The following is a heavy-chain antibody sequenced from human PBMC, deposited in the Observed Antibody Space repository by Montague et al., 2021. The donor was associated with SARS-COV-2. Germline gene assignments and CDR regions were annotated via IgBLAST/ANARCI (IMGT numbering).Heavy chain of an antibody. Sequence: SETLSLTCAVYGGSFSGYYWNWIRQPPGKGLEWTGEINHSGSTNYNPSLKSRVTISVDTSKNQFSLKLSSVTAADTAVYYCVVVPLGPRGRGFDYWGQGTLATVSS. V-gene: IGHV4-34*01. D-gene: IGHD2-15*01. J-gene: IGHJ4*02. CDR1: GGSFSGYY. CDR2: INHSGST. CDR3: VVVPLGPRGRGFDY.